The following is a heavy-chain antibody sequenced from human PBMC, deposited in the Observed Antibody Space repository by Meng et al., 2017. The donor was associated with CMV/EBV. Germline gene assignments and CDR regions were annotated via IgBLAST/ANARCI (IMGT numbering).Heavy chain of an antibody. Sequence: GGSLRLSCAASGFTFSGSAMHWVRQASGKGLEWVGRIRSKANSCATAYAASVKGRFTISRDDSKNTAYLQMNSLKTEDTAVYYCTRRSSSNDYWGQGTLVTVSS. CDR3: TRRSSSNDY. CDR2: IRSKANSCAT. D-gene: IGHD6-6*01. V-gene: IGHV3-73*01. CDR1: GFTFSGSA. J-gene: IGHJ4*02.